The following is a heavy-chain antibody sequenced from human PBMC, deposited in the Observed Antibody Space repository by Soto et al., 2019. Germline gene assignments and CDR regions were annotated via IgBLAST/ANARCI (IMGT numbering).Heavy chain of an antibody. Sequence: GSSLKVSCKASGYTFTSYAMHWVRQAPGQRLEWMGWINAGNGNTKYSQKFQGRVTITRYTSASTAYMELSSLRSEDTAVYYCARVAKFGGLLYWGQGTLFSVSS. V-gene: IGHV1-3*01. CDR1: GYTFTSYA. CDR2: INAGNGNT. J-gene: IGHJ4*02. D-gene: IGHD3-10*01. CDR3: ARVAKFGGLLY.